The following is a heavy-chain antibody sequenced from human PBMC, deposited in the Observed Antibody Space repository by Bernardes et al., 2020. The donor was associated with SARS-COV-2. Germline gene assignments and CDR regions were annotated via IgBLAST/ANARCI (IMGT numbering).Heavy chain of an antibody. V-gene: IGHV1-24*01. Sequence: ASMKVSCKVSGYTLTELSMHWVRQAPGKGLEWMGGFDPEDGETIYAQKFQGRVTMTEDTSTDTAYMELSSLRSEDTAVYYCATDLVDSSGYPASLGDWGQGTLVTVSS. CDR1: GYTLTELS. CDR2: FDPEDGET. D-gene: IGHD3-22*01. CDR3: ATDLVDSSGYPASLGD. J-gene: IGHJ4*02.